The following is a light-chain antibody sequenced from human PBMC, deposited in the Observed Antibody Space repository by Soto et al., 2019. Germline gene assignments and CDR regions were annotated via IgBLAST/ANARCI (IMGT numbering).Light chain of an antibody. CDR1: SSAVGGYNY. CDR2: EVS. Sequence: QSVLTQPPSASGSPGQSVTISCTGTSSAVGGYNYVSWYQQHPGKAPKLMIYEVSKRPSGVPDRFSGSKSGNTASLTVSGLQAEDEADYYCSSYEGSNNFVFGTGTKVTVL. CDR3: SSYEGSNNFV. J-gene: IGLJ1*01. V-gene: IGLV2-8*01.